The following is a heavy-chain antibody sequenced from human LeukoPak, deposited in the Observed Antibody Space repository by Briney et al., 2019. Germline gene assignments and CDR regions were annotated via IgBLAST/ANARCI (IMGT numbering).Heavy chain of an antibody. CDR3: TRDPPNAFGAFGI. V-gene: IGHV6-1*01. D-gene: IGHD3-16*01. CDR1: GDSVSSSGAA. J-gene: IGHJ3*02. CDR2: TYYRSKWYN. Sequence: SQTLSLTCAISGDSVSSSGAAWNWIRQSPSRGLEWLGRTYYRSKWYNDYAVSVKSRITINPDTSKNQFSLQLDSVTPEDTAVYYCTRDPPNAFGAFGIWGQGTMVTVSS.